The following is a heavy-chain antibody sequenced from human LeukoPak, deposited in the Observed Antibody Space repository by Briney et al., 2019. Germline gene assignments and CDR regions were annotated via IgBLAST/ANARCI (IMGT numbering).Heavy chain of an antibody. Sequence: PGGSLRLSCAASGFTVSSNYMSWVRQAPGKGLEWVSVIYSGGSTYYADSVKGRFTIPRDNSKNTLYLQMNSLRAEDTAVYYCARVRDGYNDYYFDYWGQGTLVTVSS. J-gene: IGHJ4*02. CDR3: ARVRDGYNDYYFDY. V-gene: IGHV3-53*01. CDR1: GFTVSSNY. CDR2: IYSGGST. D-gene: IGHD5-24*01.